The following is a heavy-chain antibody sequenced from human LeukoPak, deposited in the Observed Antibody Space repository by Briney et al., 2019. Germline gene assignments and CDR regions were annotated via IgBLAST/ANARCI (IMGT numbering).Heavy chain of an antibody. Sequence: GGTLRLSCAASGLMFDDYAMNWVRQAPGKGLEWVSLIRGDGGSTYYADSVKGRFTISRDNSKNSLYLQMNSLRTEDTALYYCAKSRYSYGYNYYYAMDVWGQGTTVTVSS. J-gene: IGHJ6*02. CDR2: IRGDGGST. V-gene: IGHV3-43*02. CDR3: AKSRYSYGYNYYYAMDV. D-gene: IGHD5-18*01. CDR1: GLMFDDYA.